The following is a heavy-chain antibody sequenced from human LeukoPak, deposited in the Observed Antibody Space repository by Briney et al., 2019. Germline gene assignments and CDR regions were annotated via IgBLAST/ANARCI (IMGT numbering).Heavy chain of an antibody. V-gene: IGHV4-39*07. CDR2: IYYSGST. J-gene: IGHJ4*02. CDR1: GGSISSSSYY. Sequence: PSETLSLTCTVSGGSISSSSYYWGWIRQPPGKGLEWIGSIYYSGSTYYNPSLKSRVTISVDTSKNQFSLKLSSVTAADTAVYYCARQMGALYYFDYWGQGTLVTVSS. CDR3: ARQMGALYYFDY. D-gene: IGHD1-26*01.